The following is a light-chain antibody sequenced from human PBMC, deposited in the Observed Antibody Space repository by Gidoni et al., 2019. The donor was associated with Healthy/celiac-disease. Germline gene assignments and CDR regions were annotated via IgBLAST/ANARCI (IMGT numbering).Light chain of an antibody. Sequence: DIQMTQSPSTRSASVGDRVTITCRASQIISSWLAWYQQKPGKAPKLLIYKASSLESGVPSRFSGSGSGTEFTLTISSLQPDDFATYYCQQYNSYRYTFGQGTKLEIK. CDR3: QQYNSYRYT. CDR1: QIISSW. V-gene: IGKV1-5*03. CDR2: KAS. J-gene: IGKJ2*01.